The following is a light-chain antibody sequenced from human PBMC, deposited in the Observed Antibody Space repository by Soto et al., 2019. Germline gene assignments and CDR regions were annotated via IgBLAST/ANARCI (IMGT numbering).Light chain of an antibody. CDR2: DAS. V-gene: IGKV3-11*01. Sequence: EIVLTQSPGTLSLSPGERATLSCRASQSVSSYLAWYQQKPGQAPRLLIYDASNRATGIPARFSGSGSGTEFTLTISSLEPEDFAVYYCQQRSSTFGQGTRLEIK. J-gene: IGKJ5*01. CDR1: QSVSSY. CDR3: QQRSST.